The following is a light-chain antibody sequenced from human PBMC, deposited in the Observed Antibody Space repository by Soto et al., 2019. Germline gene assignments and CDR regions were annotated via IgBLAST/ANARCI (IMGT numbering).Light chain of an antibody. CDR1: SSDVGGYNY. Sequence: SELPQAASVSGSPGQSITISCTGTSSDVGGYNYVSWYQQHPGKAPKLMIYDVSNRPSGVSNRFSGSKSGNTASLTISGLQAEDEADYYCSSYTSSSTYVFGTGTKVTVL. J-gene: IGLJ1*01. V-gene: IGLV2-14*01. CDR3: SSYTSSSTYV. CDR2: DVS.